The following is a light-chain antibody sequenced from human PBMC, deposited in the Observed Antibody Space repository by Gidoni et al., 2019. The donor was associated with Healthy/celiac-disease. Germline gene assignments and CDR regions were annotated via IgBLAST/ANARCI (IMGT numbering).Light chain of an antibody. Sequence: EIVLTQSPGTLSLSPGERATLSCRASQSVSSSYLAWYQQNPGQAPRLLIYGASGRATGIPDRFSGSGSGTDFTLTISRLEPEDFAVYYCQQYGSSPWTFGQGTKVEIK. V-gene: IGKV3-20*01. J-gene: IGKJ1*01. CDR1: QSVSSSY. CDR3: QQYGSSPWT. CDR2: GAS.